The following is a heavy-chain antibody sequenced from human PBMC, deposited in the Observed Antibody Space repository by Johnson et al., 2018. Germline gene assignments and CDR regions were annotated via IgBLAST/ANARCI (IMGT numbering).Heavy chain of an antibody. V-gene: IGHV3-66*02. CDR1: GFTVSSNY. CDR3: ARDLYAAGYYNFFMDV. Sequence: VQLVESGGGLVQPGGTLRLSCAASGFTVSSNYMTWVRQAPGKGLEWVSDIYSGGSTYYADSGKGRFTISRDSSKNTMYLQMNSLSAEDTAVYYCARDLYAAGYYNFFMDVWGKGTPVTVSS. D-gene: IGHD5/OR15-5a*01. J-gene: IGHJ6*03. CDR2: IYSGGST.